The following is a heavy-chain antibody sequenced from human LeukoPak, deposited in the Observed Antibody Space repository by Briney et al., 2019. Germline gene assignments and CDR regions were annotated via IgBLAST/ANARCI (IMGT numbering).Heavy chain of an antibody. CDR3: ARSSITPYYFVY. CDR2: INGGNGDT. Sequence: GASVKVSCKAPGYTFTTYAMHWLRQAPGQGLEWMGWINGGNGDTKYSQKFQGRVTITRDTSASTAYMELSSLRSEDTAVYYCARSSITPYYFVYWGQGTLVTVSS. CDR1: GYTFTTYA. D-gene: IGHD3-10*01. J-gene: IGHJ4*02. V-gene: IGHV1-3*01.